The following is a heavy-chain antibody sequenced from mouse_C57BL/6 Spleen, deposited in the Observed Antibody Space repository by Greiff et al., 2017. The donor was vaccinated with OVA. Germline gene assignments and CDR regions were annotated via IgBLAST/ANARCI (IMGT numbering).Heavy chain of an antibody. J-gene: IGHJ1*03. CDR1: GFTFSSYA. CDR2: ISDGGSYT. CDR3: ARDRERYFDV. Sequence: EVHLVESGGGLVKPGGSLKLSCAASGFTFSSYAMSWVRQTPEKRLEWVATISDGGSYTYYPDNVKGRFTISRDNAKNNLYLQMSHLKSEDTAVYYCARDRERYFDVWGTGTTVTVST. V-gene: IGHV5-4*01.